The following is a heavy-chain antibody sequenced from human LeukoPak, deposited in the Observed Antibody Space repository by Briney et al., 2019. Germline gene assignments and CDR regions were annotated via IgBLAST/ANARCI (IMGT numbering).Heavy chain of an antibody. D-gene: IGHD3-9*01. V-gene: IGHV4-59*01. CDR2: IYYSGST. CDR1: GGSISSYY. J-gene: IGHJ4*02. Sequence: PSETLSLTCTVSGGSISSYYWSWIRQPPGKGLEWIGYIYYSGSTNYNPSLKSRVTISVDTSKNQFSLKLSSVTAADTAVYYCARYPHQYYFDYWGQGTLVTVSS. CDR3: ARYPHQYYFDY.